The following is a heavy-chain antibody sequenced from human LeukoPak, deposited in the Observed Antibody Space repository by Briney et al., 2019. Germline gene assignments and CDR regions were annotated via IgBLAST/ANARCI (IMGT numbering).Heavy chain of an antibody. CDR2: ISGSGGST. J-gene: IGHJ3*02. CDR1: GFTFNTYG. Sequence: GGSLRLSCAASGFTFNTYGMSWVRQAPGKGLEWVSAISGSGGSTYYADSVKGRFTISRDNSKNTLYLQMNSLRAEDTAVYYCAKTGTFFILKDAFDIWGQGTMVTVSS. V-gene: IGHV3-23*01. CDR3: AKTGTFFILKDAFDI. D-gene: IGHD2/OR15-2a*01.